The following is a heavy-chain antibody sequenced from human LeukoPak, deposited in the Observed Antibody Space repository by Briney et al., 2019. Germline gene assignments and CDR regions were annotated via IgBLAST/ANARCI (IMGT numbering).Heavy chain of an antibody. J-gene: IGHJ4*02. Sequence: RASVTVSCKASGGTFSSYAISWVRQAPGQGLEWMGGIIPIFGTANYAQKFQGRVTITADKSTSTAYMELSSRSAEDTAVYYCARDPGYDYVWGSFFDYWGQGTLVTVSS. D-gene: IGHD3-16*01. CDR3: ARDPGYDYVWGSFFDY. CDR1: GGTFSSYA. V-gene: IGHV1-69*06. CDR2: IIPIFGTA.